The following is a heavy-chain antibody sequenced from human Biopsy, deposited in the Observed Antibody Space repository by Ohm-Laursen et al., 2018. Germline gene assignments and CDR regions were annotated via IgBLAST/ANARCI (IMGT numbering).Heavy chain of an antibody. Sequence: SQTLSLTCTVSGGSISSYYWSWIPQPPGKGLEWIGYIYYTGSTNYNPSLKSRVTISVDTSMNHLTLSLTSVTAADTAVYYRARHAPSYSGSYWRYFDLWGRGTLVTVSS. J-gene: IGHJ2*01. CDR3: ARHAPSYSGSYWRYFDL. CDR1: GGSISSYY. CDR2: IYYTGST. D-gene: IGHD1-26*01. V-gene: IGHV4-59*08.